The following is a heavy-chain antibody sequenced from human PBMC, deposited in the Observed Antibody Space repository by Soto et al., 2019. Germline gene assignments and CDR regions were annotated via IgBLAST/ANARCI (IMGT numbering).Heavy chain of an antibody. J-gene: IGHJ3*02. Sequence: PGGSLRLSCAASGFTFSSYWMHWVRQAPGRGLVWVSRINSDGSSTSYADSVKGRFTISRDNAKNTLYLQMNSLRAEDTAVYYCARVSAVRGVSIDIWGQGTMVTVSS. CDR2: INSDGSST. CDR1: GFTFSSYW. V-gene: IGHV3-74*01. D-gene: IGHD3-10*01. CDR3: ARVSAVRGVSIDI.